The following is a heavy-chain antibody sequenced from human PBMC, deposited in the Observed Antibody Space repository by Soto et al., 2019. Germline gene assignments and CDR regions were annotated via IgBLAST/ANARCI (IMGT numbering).Heavy chain of an antibody. CDR1: GGTFSSYA. J-gene: IGHJ5*02. V-gene: IGHV1-69*13. Sequence: ASVKVSCKASGGTFSSYAISWVRQAPGQGLEWMGGIIPIFGTANYAQKFQGRVTITADESTSTAYMELSSLRSEDTAVYYCARELLGADRYDWFDPWGQGTLVTVSS. D-gene: IGHD3-16*02. CDR3: ARELLGADRYDWFDP. CDR2: IIPIFGTA.